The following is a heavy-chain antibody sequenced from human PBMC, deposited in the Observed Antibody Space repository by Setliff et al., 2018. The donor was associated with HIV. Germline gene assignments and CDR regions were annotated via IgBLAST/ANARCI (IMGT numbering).Heavy chain of an antibody. J-gene: IGHJ2*01. CDR3: TRDTGYILSGYRPHWYFDL. CDR1: GDSISSGSYY. CDR2: IYSTGST. V-gene: IGHV4-61*02. D-gene: IGHD3-9*01. Sequence: SETLSLTCTFSGDSISSGSYYWSWIRQPAGKGLEWIGRIYSTGSTNYNPSLKSRVTISSGTSKNLFSLKLTTVTAADAAVYYCTRDTGYILSGYRPHWYFDLWGRGTLVTVSS.